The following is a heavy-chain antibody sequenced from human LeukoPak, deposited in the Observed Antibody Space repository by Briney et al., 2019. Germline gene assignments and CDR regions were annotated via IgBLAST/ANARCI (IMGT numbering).Heavy chain of an antibody. Sequence: ASVKLSCNASGYTFTICYMHWVRHAPAQGLEWMGIINPSGGSTWYAQKLQGIVTMTRDTSTTTVYMELTRLRSEDTAVYYCARQHRTRAAGMSGGGHYGMDVGSQGSTVTV. J-gene: IGHJ6*02. CDR1: GYTFTICY. D-gene: IGHD6-13*01. CDR2: INPSGGST. V-gene: IGHV1-46*01. CDR3: ARQHRTRAAGMSGGGHYGMDV.